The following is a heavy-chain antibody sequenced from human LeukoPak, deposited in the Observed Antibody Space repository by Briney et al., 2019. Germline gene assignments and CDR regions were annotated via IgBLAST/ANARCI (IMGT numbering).Heavy chain of an antibody. CDR1: GDSMNSHY. Sequence: PSETLSLTCTVSGDSMNSHYWSWIRQPPGKGLEWIGYISYIGSTNYNPSLKRRVTISVYTSKNQFSLKLSSVTAADTAVYYCARDPTTVTKGLDIWGKGTMVTVSS. J-gene: IGHJ3*02. D-gene: IGHD4-17*01. V-gene: IGHV4-59*11. CDR2: ISYIGST. CDR3: ARDPTTVTKGLDI.